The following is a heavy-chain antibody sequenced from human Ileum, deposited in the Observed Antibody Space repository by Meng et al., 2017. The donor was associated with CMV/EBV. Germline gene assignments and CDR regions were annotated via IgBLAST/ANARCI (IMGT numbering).Heavy chain of an antibody. J-gene: IGHJ6*02. CDR3: TTEFPLTTPRPGGGYGILDYYYAMAV. Sequence: GGSLRLSCGASGFTFNNAWMSWVRQAPGKGLEWVGRIKSKIDGGTTEFAAPVKGRFSISRDDSQPTLFLQMNSLNADDTAVYYCTTEFPLTTPRPGGGYGILDYYYAMAVWGQGTTVTVSS. CDR1: GFTFNNAW. V-gene: IGHV3-15*01. D-gene: IGHD6-6*01. CDR2: IKSKIDGGTT.